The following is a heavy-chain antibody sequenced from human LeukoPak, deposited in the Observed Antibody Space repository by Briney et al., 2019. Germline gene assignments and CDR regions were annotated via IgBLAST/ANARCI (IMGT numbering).Heavy chain of an antibody. CDR1: GMTFDDYA. Sequence: GGSLRLSCAASGMTFDDYAMHWVRRAPGKGLEWVSLISGDGGSTCYADSVKGRFTISRDNSKNSLYLQMTNLRTEDTALYYCAKGFSVLASNHYFYYYGMDVWGQGTTVTVSS. CDR2: ISGDGGST. CDR3: AKGFSVLASNHYFYYYGMDV. D-gene: IGHD3-3*01. J-gene: IGHJ6*02. V-gene: IGHV3-43*02.